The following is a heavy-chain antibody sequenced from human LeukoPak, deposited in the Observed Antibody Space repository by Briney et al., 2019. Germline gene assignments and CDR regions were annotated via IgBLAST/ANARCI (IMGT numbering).Heavy chain of an antibody. V-gene: IGHV1-2*02. Sequence: ASVKVSCKASGYTFTGYYMHWVRQAPGQGLEWMGWINPNSGGTNYAQKFQGRVTMTRDTSISTAYMELSRLRSDDTAVYYCARHALSSIFGVVMRNAFDIWGQGTMVTVSS. D-gene: IGHD3-3*01. CDR3: ARHALSSIFGVVMRNAFDI. CDR1: GYTFTGYY. J-gene: IGHJ3*02. CDR2: INPNSGGT.